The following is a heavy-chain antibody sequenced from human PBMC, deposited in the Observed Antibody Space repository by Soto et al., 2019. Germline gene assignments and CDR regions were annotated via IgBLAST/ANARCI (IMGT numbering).Heavy chain of an antibody. CDR1: GFTFSSYA. CDR2: IWFNGSKK. CDR3: ARDDSSWVDY. Sequence: GWSLRLSCAASGFTFSSYAIHWVRQAPGKGLEWVAVIWFNGSKKYYGDSVKGRFTISRDNSKNTVYLQMNSLRAEDTAVHYCARDDSSWVDYWGQGTLVTVSS. J-gene: IGHJ4*02. D-gene: IGHD6-13*01. V-gene: IGHV3-33*01.